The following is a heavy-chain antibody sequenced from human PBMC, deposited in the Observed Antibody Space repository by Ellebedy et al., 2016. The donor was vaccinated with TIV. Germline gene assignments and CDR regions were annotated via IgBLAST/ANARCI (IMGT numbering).Heavy chain of an antibody. Sequence: GESLKISCAASGFTFSSYWMHWVRQVPGKGLVWVSCVYSDGFRTTYADSVKGRFTISRDNAKNTVYLQMSSLRADDTGIYYCTRGGFGHAMGVWGQGTTVTVSS. CDR3: TRGGFGHAMGV. D-gene: IGHD3-10*01. V-gene: IGHV3-74*01. CDR2: VYSDGFRT. CDR1: GFTFSSYW. J-gene: IGHJ6*02.